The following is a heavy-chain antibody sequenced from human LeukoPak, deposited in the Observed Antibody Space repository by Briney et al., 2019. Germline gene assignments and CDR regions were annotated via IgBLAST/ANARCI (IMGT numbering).Heavy chain of an antibody. Sequence: PSQTLSLTCTVSGGSISSGGYYWSWIRQYPGKGLEWIGYIYYSGSTYYNPSLKSRVTISVDTSKNQFSLKLSSVTAADTAVYYCARQNYDFWSGYYTVPYNWGQGTLVTVSS. D-gene: IGHD3-3*01. CDR1: GGSISSGGYY. CDR2: IYYSGST. J-gene: IGHJ4*02. V-gene: IGHV4-31*03. CDR3: ARQNYDFWSGYYTVPYN.